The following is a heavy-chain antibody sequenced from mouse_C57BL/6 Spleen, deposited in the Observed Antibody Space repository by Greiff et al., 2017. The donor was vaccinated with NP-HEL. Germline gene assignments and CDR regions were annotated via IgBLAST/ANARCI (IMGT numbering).Heavy chain of an antibody. Sequence: QVQLKQPGAELVKPGASVKLSCKASGYTFTSYWMHWVKQRPGRGLEWIGRIDPNSGGTKYNEKFKSKATLTVDKPSSTAYMQLSSLTSEDSAVYYCARRGLSGAMDYWGQGTSVTVSS. CDR2: IDPNSGGT. D-gene: IGHD3-3*01. J-gene: IGHJ4*01. CDR1: GYTFTSYW. V-gene: IGHV1-72*01. CDR3: ARRGLSGAMDY.